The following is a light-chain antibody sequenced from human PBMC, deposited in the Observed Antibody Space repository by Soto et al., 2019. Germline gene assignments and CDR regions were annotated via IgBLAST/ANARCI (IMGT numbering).Light chain of an antibody. CDR3: SSYGGINNFE. Sequence: QSALTQPPSASGSPGQSVTISCTGTSSDVGGYNYVSWYQQHPGKAPKLMIYEVSKRPSGVPDRFSGSKSGNTASLTVSGLYADDEADYYCSSYGGINNFEFGGGTKVTVL. CDR2: EVS. J-gene: IGLJ3*02. V-gene: IGLV2-8*01. CDR1: SSDVGGYNY.